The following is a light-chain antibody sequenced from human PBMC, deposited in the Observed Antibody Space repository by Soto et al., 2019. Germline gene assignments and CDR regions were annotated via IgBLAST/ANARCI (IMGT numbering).Light chain of an antibody. CDR2: AAS. J-gene: IGKJ1*01. CDR1: QGIRSA. CDR3: QQYNSYFWT. Sequence: AIQLTQSPSSLSSSVGDRVTITCRASQGIRSALGWYQQKPGKVPKLLIYAASTLQSGVPSRFSGSGSGTDFTLTISSLQPDDFATYYCQQYNSYFWTLGQGTKVDI. V-gene: IGKV1-6*02.